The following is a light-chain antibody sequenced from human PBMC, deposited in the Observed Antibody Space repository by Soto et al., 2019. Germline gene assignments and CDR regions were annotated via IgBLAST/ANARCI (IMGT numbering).Light chain of an antibody. CDR1: QSVSSN. CDR2: GAS. V-gene: IGKV3-15*01. Sequence: EIVMTNSPATLSVSTGERATLSFSPSQSVSSNLAWYQQKPGQAPRLLIYGASTRATGIPARFSGSGSGTEFTLTISSLQSEDFAVYDCQQYNNWPPWTFGQGTKVDI. CDR3: QQYNNWPPWT. J-gene: IGKJ1*01.